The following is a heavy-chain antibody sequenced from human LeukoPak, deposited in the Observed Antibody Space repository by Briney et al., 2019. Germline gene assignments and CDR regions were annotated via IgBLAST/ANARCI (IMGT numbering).Heavy chain of an antibody. Sequence: GGSLRLSCGASGFNFSSYWMSWVRQAPGKGLEGVANIKQDGSEKYYVDSVKGRFTISRDNAKNSLYLQMNSLRAEDTAVYYCAREGYSGYFPHYYYYGMDVWGQGTTVTVSS. CDR3: AREGYSGYFPHYYYYGMDV. D-gene: IGHD5-12*01. CDR2: IKQDGSEK. CDR1: GFNFSSYW. V-gene: IGHV3-7*01. J-gene: IGHJ6*02.